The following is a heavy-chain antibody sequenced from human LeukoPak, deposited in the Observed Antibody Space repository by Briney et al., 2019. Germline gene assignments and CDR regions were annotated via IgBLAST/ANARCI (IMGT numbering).Heavy chain of an antibody. CDR3: AKDLEKNSSSPNDAFDI. CDR1: GFTFSSYG. J-gene: IGHJ3*02. V-gene: IGHV3-33*06. D-gene: IGHD6-6*01. CDR2: IWYDGSNK. Sequence: PGGSLRLSCAACGFTFSSYGMHWVRQAPGKGLEWVAVIWYDGSNKYYADSVKGRFTISRDNSKNTLYLQMNSLRAEDTAVYYCAKDLEKNSSSPNDAFDIWGQGTMVTVSS.